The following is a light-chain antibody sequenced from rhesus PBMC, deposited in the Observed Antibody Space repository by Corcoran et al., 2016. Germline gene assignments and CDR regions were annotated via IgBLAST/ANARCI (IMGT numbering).Light chain of an antibody. J-gene: IGKJ2*01. CDR2: YAN. V-gene: IGKV1-32*03. CDR1: QGISSY. Sequence: DIQMSQSPSSLSASVGDRVTITCRASQGISSYLNWYQQKPGKAPKLLIYYANSLASGVPSMLSGSGAGTDYTLTISGLQPEEFATYYCQQGYSTPYSFGQGTKVEIK. CDR3: QQGYSTPYS.